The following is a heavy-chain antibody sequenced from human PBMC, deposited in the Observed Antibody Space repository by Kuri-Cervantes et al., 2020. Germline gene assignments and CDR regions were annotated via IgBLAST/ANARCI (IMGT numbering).Heavy chain of an antibody. V-gene: IGHV3-33*01. J-gene: IGHJ4*02. CDR1: GFTFSSYG. Sequence: LSLTCAASGFTFSSYGMHWVRQAPGKGLEWVAVIWYDGSNKYYADSVKGRFTISRDNSRNTLYLQMNSLRAEDTAFYYCARQSPNSGSDYWGQGTLVTVSS. CDR2: IWYDGSNK. D-gene: IGHD5-12*01. CDR3: ARQSPNSGSDY.